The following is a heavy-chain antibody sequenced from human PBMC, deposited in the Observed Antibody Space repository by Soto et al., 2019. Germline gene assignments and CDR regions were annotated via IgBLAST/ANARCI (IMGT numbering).Heavy chain of an antibody. V-gene: IGHV1-18*04. CDR3: ARDVFCGGAPACPDMDV. D-gene: IGHD2-21*01. J-gene: IGHJ6*02. Sequence: ASVKVSCKASGYTFSGYSITWVRQAPGHGLEWMGRISGYNGNTNYARTLRGRLTLTTDTCTSTAYMGLRSLTSDDTAVYYCARDVFCGGAPACPDMDVWGQGTTVTVSS. CDR1: GYTFSGYS. CDR2: ISGYNGNT.